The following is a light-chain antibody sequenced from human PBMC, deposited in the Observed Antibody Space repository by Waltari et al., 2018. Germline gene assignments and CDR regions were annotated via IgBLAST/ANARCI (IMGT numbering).Light chain of an antibody. J-gene: IGKJ4*01. CDR1: QSVSSIS. CDR3: QQYDGSAVT. CDR2: GTS. Sequence: IVLTQSPDTRSLSPGERATLSCRASQSVSSISLAWYQQKPGQAPRLLIYGTSSRATGFPDRFSGSGSGTDFTLTISRLEPEDFAVYHCQQYDGSAVTFGGGTKVEIK. V-gene: IGKV3-20*01.